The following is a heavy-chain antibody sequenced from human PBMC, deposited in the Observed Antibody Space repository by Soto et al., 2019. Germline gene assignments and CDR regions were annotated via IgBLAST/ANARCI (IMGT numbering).Heavy chain of an antibody. CDR3: ARGGEDGGYYDSRSTFDY. J-gene: IGHJ4*02. Sequence: SETLSLTCTVSGGSISSGGYYWSWIRQHPGKGLEWIGYIYYSGSTVYNPSFKSRVTISVDTSKNQFSLKLNSVTAADTAVYYCARGGEDGGYYDSRSTFDYWGQGTLVTVSS. V-gene: IGHV4-61*08. CDR2: IYYSGST. CDR1: GGSISSGGYY. D-gene: IGHD3-22*01.